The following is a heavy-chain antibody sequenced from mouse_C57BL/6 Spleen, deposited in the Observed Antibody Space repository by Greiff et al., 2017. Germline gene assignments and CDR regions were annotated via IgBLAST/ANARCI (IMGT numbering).Heavy chain of an antibody. Sequence: QVQLQQPGAELVKPGASVKLSCKASGYTFTSYWMHWVKQRPGRGLGWIGRIDPNGGGTKYNEKFKSKAPLTVEKPSRHAYMQLSSLTSDDSAVYDCARDDYSHYYAMDYWGQGTSVTVSS. CDR2: IDPNGGGT. J-gene: IGHJ4*01. CDR1: GYTFTSYW. V-gene: IGHV1-72*01. CDR3: ARDDYSHYYAMDY. D-gene: IGHD2-4*01.